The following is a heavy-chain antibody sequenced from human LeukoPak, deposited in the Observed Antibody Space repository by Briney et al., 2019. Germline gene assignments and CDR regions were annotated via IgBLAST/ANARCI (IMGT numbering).Heavy chain of an antibody. Sequence: GGSLRLSCAASGFTFSIASMSRVRQAPGKGLEWVGQIKTKTDGGTTDHAAPVKGRFTISRDDSKNTLYLQMSSLKTEDTAVYYCTTHRGYSSSPTFDYWGQGTLVTVSS. D-gene: IGHD6-13*01. CDR3: TTHRGYSSSPTFDY. CDR2: IKTKTDGGTT. V-gene: IGHV3-15*01. J-gene: IGHJ4*02. CDR1: GFTFSIAS.